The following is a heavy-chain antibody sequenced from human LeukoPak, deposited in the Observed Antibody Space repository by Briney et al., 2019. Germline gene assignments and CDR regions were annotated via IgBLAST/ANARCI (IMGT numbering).Heavy chain of an antibody. CDR3: AKVSTYYDFWSGYSATDY. Sequence: GGSLRLSCAASGFTFSSYGMHWVRQAPGKGLEWVAFIRYDGSNKYYADSVKGRFTISRDNSKNTLYLQMNSLRAEDTAVYYCAKVSTYYDFWSGYSATDYWGQGTLVTVSS. CDR1: GFTFSSYG. CDR2: IRYDGSNK. J-gene: IGHJ4*02. V-gene: IGHV3-30*02. D-gene: IGHD3-3*01.